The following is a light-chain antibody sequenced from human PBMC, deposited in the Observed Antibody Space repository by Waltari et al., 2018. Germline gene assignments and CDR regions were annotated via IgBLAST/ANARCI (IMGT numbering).Light chain of an antibody. CDR1: QSISKY. V-gene: IGKV3-20*01. CDR3: QHYESLPVT. J-gene: IGKJ1*01. CDR2: HAY. Sequence: SCRTSQSISKYLAVHQQKPGQAPRLLIYHAYSRATGIPDRFSCSGSGTDFSLTISRLEPEDFAVYYCQHYESLPVTFGQGTKVEIK.